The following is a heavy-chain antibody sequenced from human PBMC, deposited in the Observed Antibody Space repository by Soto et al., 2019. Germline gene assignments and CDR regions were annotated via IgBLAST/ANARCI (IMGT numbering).Heavy chain of an antibody. Sequence: SETLSLTCTVSGASITSFYWNWIRQTPGKGLEWIGYVYNSGTTNYNPYLRIRVTISLDTSRNQFSLNVTSVSAAETGVYYCARDSTSFFVFDSWGLGTLVTVSS. CDR3: ARDSTSFFVFDS. CDR1: GASITSFY. V-gene: IGHV4-59*01. CDR2: VYNSGTT. D-gene: IGHD2-2*01. J-gene: IGHJ4*02.